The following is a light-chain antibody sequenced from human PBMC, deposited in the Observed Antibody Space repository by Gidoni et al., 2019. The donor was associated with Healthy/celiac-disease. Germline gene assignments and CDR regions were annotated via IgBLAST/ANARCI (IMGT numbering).Light chain of an antibody. V-gene: IGKV3-20*01. CDR2: GDS. CDR3: QQYGSSPLT. CDR1: QSVSSSY. J-gene: IGKJ4*01. Sequence: ELALTQSPGTLYLSPVERANLSCSASQSVSSSYLAWYQQKPGQAPRLLIYGDSSRATGIPDRFSGSGSGTDFTLTISGLEPEEFAVYYCQQYGSSPLTFGGGTKVEIK.